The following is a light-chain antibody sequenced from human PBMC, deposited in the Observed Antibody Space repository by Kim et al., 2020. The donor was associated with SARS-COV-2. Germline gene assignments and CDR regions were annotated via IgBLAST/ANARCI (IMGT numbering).Light chain of an antibody. CDR1: QSVSSD. J-gene: IGKJ4*01. CDR3: QQYNKWPPLT. Sequence: EIVMTQSPATLSVSPGERATLSCRASQSVSSDLAWYQQKPGQAPRLLIYGASTRGTGIPARFSGSGSGTEFTLTISSLQSEDFAVYYCQQYNKWPPLTFGGGTKVDIK. CDR2: GAS. V-gene: IGKV3-15*01.